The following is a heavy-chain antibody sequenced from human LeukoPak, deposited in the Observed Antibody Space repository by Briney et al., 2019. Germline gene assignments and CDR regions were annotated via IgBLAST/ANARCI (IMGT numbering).Heavy chain of an antibody. CDR2: INPNSGGT. V-gene: IGHV1-2*04. J-gene: IGHJ5*02. CDR1: GYTFTSYY. CDR3: ARGRPYCSGGSCYSSQFDP. Sequence: ASVKVSCKASGYTFTSYYMHWVRQAPGQGLEWMGWINPNSGGTNYAQKFQGWVTMTRDTSISTAYMELSRLRSDDTAVYYCARGRPYCSGGSCYSSQFDPWGQGTLVTVSS. D-gene: IGHD2-15*01.